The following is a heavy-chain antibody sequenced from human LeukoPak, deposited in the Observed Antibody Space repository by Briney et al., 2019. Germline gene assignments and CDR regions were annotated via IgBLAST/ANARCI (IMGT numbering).Heavy chain of an antibody. V-gene: IGHV3-21*01. D-gene: IGHD3-3*01. CDR3: ARDPETYEGHGY. CDR1: GFTFSSYS. J-gene: IGHJ4*02. Sequence: GGSLRLSCAASGFTFSSYSMNWVRQAPGKGLEWVSSISSSSSYIYYADSVKGRFTISRDNAKNSLYLQMNSLRAEDTAVYYCARDPETYEGHGYWGQGTLVTVSS. CDR2: ISSSSSYI.